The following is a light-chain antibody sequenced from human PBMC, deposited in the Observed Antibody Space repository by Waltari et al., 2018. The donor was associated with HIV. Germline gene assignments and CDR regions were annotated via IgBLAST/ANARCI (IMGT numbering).Light chain of an antibody. CDR2: DSN. CDR1: SSNIGNNY. Sequence: QSVLTQPPSVSAAPGQKVTISCSGSSSNIGNNYVSWYQQLPRTAPKLLIYDSNKRASGIPDRFSGSKSGTSASLGISGLQTGDEADYYCCSYADNYPVVFGGGTKLTVL. V-gene: IGLV1-51*01. CDR3: CSYADNYPVV. J-gene: IGLJ2*01.